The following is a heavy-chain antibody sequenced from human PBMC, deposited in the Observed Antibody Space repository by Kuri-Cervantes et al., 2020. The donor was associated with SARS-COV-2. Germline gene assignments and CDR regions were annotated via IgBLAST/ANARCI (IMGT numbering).Heavy chain of an antibody. CDR2: IDPSSRYM. CDR1: GFTFSSYA. D-gene: IGHD3-3*01. Sequence: GESLKISCAASGFTFSSYAMSWVRQAPGKGLEWVSSIDPSSRYMSYADSMKGRFTISRDNAKNSLYLQMNSLRAEDTAVYYCARGDFWSGYYYDYWGQGTLVTVSS. J-gene: IGHJ4*02. CDR3: ARGDFWSGYYYDY. V-gene: IGHV3-21*01.